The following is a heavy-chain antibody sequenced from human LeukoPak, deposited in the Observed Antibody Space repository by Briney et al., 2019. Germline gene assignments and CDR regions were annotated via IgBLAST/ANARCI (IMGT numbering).Heavy chain of an antibody. J-gene: IGHJ4*02. V-gene: IGHV1-3*01. CDR1: GYTFTSYA. Sequence: ASVKVSCKASGYTFTSYAMHWVRQAPGQRLEWMGWINAGNGNTKYSQKFQGRVTITRDTSASTAYMELGSLRSEDTAVYYCARDQSSSWYYFDYWGQGTLVTVSS. CDR2: INAGNGNT. CDR3: ARDQSSSWYYFDY. D-gene: IGHD6-13*01.